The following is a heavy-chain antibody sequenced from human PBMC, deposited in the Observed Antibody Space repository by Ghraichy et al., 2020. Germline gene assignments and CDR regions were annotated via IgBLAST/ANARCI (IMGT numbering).Heavy chain of an antibody. Sequence: ASVKVSCKASGYTFSGYYIHWVRQAPGQGLEWMGYINPDSGGTNYAQKFQGRVTMTRDTSISTAYMELSSLRSDDTAVYYCARDLGHGGWYVFDYWGQGTLVTVSS. CDR3: ARDLGHGGWYVFDY. J-gene: IGHJ4*02. V-gene: IGHV1-2*02. D-gene: IGHD6-19*01. CDR1: GYTFSGYY. CDR2: INPDSGGT.